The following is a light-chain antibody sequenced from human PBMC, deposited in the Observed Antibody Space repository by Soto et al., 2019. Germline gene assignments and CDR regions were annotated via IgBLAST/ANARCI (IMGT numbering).Light chain of an antibody. CDR2: EGS. V-gene: IGLV2-23*01. CDR1: SSDVGSYNL. CDR3: CSYTVSNVV. Sequence: QSALTQPASVSGSPGQSITISCTGTSSDVGSYNLVSWYQQQPGKAPKLMIYEGSKRPSGVPYRFSGSKSGNTASLTIPGLEDEDEADYYCCSYTVSNVVFGGGTKLTVL. J-gene: IGLJ2*01.